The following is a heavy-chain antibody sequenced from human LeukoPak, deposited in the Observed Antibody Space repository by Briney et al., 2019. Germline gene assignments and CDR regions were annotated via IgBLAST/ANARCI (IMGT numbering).Heavy chain of an antibody. V-gene: IGHV4-38-2*02. D-gene: IGHD3-10*01. CDR3: AKSNGYGLVDI. CDR2: IYHSGNT. CDR1: GYSISGGYY. Sequence: SETLSLPCTVSGYSISGGYYWGWIRQPPGKGLEWIGSIYHSGNTFYNPSLKSRVTISVDTSKNQFYLKLSSVTAADTAVYYCAKSNGYGLVDIWGQGTMVTVSS. J-gene: IGHJ3*02.